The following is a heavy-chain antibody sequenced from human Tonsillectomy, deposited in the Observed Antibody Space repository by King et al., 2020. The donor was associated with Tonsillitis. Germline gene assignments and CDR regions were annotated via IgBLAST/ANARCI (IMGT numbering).Heavy chain of an antibody. CDR1: GGSITSYY. J-gene: IGHJ4*02. Sequence: LQLQESGPGLVKPSETLSLTCTVSGGSITSYYWSWIRQPPGKGLEWIGYIYYSGSTNYNPSLKSRVTISVDTSKNQFSLKLSSVTAADTAVYYCARFPPGDSSSWYFDYGGQGPLVTVSS. CDR3: ARFPPGDSSSWYFDY. CDR2: IYYSGST. D-gene: IGHD6-13*01. V-gene: IGHV4-59*01.